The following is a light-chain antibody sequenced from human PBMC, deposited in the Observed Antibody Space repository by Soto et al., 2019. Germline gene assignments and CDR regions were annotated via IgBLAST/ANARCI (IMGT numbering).Light chain of an antibody. CDR2: GAS. CDR1: QSVTSAY. V-gene: IGKV3-20*01. CDR3: QQYGGSPLYT. J-gene: IGKJ2*01. Sequence: EIVLTQSPGTLSLSPGERATLSCRASQSVTSAYLAWYQQKPGQAPRLLMHGASSRATGIPDRFSGSESGTDFTLTISRLEPEDFAVYYCQQYGGSPLYTFGQGTKLEIK.